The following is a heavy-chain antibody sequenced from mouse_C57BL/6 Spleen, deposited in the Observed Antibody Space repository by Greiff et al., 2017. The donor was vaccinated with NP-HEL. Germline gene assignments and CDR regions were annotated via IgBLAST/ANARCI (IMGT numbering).Heavy chain of an antibody. Sequence: DVKLVESGGGLVKPGGSLKLSCAASGFTFSSYTMSWVRQTPEKRLEWVATISGGGGNTYYPDSVKGRFTISRDNAKNTLYLQMSSLRSEDTALYDCARHHPITTVVPYWYFEVWGTGTTVTVAS. D-gene: IGHD1-1*01. V-gene: IGHV5-9*01. CDR3: ARHHPITTVVPYWYFEV. J-gene: IGHJ1*03. CDR1: GFTFSSYT. CDR2: ISGGGGNT.